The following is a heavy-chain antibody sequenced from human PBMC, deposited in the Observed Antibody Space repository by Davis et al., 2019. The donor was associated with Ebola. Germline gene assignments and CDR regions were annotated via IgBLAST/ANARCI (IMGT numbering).Heavy chain of an antibody. CDR3: ARITLVGYYFDY. D-gene: IGHD4-23*01. CDR2: IIPILGIA. V-gene: IGHV1-69*04. CDR1: GYTFTSYG. J-gene: IGHJ4*02. Sequence: SVKVSCKASGYTFTSYGISWVRQAPGQGLEWMGRIIPILGIANYAQKFQGRVTITADKSTSTAYMELSSLRSEDTAVYYCARITLVGYYFDYWGQGTLVTVSS.